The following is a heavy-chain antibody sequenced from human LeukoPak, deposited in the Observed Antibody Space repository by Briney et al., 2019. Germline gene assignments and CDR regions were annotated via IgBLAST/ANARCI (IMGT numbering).Heavy chain of an antibody. D-gene: IGHD1-7*01. CDR3: ARWDIRGTAHQLDY. Sequence: GGSLRLSCIASGFTFRTYAMAWVRQAPGKGLEWVANINQDGSAKYYVDSVKGRFTISRDNAKNSMYLQMNSLRAEDTAVYYCARWDIRGTAHQLDYWGQGTLVTVSS. V-gene: IGHV3-7*01. CDR1: GFTFRTYA. J-gene: IGHJ4*02. CDR2: INQDGSAK.